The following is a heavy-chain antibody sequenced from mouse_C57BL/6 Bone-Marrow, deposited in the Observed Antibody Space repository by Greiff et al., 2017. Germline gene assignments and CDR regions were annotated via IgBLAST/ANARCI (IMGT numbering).Heavy chain of an antibody. CDR3: TRGIYYYGSVDY. CDR1: GYTFTDYE. CDR2: IDPETGGT. J-gene: IGHJ2*01. D-gene: IGHD1-1*01. V-gene: IGHV1-15*01. Sequence: QVQLQQSGAELVRPGASVTLSCKASGYTFTDYEMHWVKQTPVHGLEWIGAIDPETGGTAYNQKFKGKAILTADKSSSTAYMELRSLTSEDSAVYYCTRGIYYYGSVDYWGQGTTLTVSA.